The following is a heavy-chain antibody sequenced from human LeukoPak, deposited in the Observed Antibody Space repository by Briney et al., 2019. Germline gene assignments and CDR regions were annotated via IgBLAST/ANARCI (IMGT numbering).Heavy chain of an antibody. CDR3: AILLPPFLAATGSRRGYNWFDP. J-gene: IGHJ5*02. CDR2: IYHSGST. D-gene: IGHD6-13*01. Sequence: SGTLSLTCAVSGGSISSSNWWSWVRQPPGKGLEWIGEIYHSGSTNYNPSLKSRVTISVDKSKNQFSLKLGSVTAADTAVCYCAILLPPFLAATGSRRGYNWFDPWGQGTLVTVSS. CDR1: GGSISSSNW. V-gene: IGHV4-4*02.